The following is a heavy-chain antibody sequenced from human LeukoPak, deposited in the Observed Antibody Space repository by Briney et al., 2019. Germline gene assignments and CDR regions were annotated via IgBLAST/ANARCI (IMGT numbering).Heavy chain of an antibody. Sequence: PGGSLRLSCAASGFTFSSYAMSWVRQAPGKGLEWVSPISVSGGSTYYADSVKGRSTISRDNSKNTLYLQMNSLRAEDTAVYYCARSYCSSASCPSRFDCWGQGTLVTVSS. CDR1: GFTFSSYA. CDR2: ISVSGGST. D-gene: IGHD2-2*01. J-gene: IGHJ4*02. V-gene: IGHV3-23*01. CDR3: ARSYCSSASCPSRFDC.